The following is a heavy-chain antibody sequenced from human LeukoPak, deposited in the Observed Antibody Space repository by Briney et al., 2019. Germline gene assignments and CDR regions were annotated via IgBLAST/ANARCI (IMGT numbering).Heavy chain of an antibody. CDR2: FLAGGLL. Sequence: PRGSLRLSCVGSGFNVTTNNMYWVRQAPGKGLECVSTFLAGGLLDYADSVRDRFTISRDTSKNTLYLQMNSLKTEDTAVYFCASAMWGSQCTCPDYWGQGTLVTVSS. CDR1: GFNVTTNN. V-gene: IGHV3-66*01. J-gene: IGHJ4*02. CDR3: ASAMWGSQCTCPDY. D-gene: IGHD3-16*01.